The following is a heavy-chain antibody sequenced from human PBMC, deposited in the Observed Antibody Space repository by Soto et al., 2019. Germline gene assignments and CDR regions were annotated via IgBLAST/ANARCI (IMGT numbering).Heavy chain of an antibody. J-gene: IGHJ6*02. D-gene: IGHD6-6*01. CDR3: ARDGGDSSYFYYYYGMDV. CDR2: ISAYNGNT. Sequence: ASVKVSCKASGYTFTSYGISWVRQAPGQGLEWMGWISAYNGNTNYAQKLQGRVTMTTDTSTSTAYMELRSLRSDDTAVYYCARDGGDSSYFYYYYGMDVWGQGTTVTVSS. V-gene: IGHV1-18*01. CDR1: GYTFTSYG.